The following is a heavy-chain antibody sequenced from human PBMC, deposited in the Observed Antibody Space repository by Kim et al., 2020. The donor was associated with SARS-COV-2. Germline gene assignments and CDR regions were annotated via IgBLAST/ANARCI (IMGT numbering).Heavy chain of an antibody. CDR1: GFTFSSYA. V-gene: IGHV3-23*01. Sequence: GGSLRLSCAASGFTFSSYAMSWVRQAPGKGLEWVSAISGSGGSTYYADSVKGRFTISRDNSKNTLYLQMNSLRAEDMAVYYCAKDWDYYGSGSWFDPWGQGTLVTVSS. D-gene: IGHD3-10*01. CDR3: AKDWDYYGSGSWFDP. CDR2: ISGSGGST. J-gene: IGHJ5*02.